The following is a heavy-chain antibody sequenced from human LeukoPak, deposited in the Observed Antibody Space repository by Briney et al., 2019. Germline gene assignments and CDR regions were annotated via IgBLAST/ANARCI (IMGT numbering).Heavy chain of an antibody. CDR1: GFTFSSYG. CDR2: IRYDGSNK. Sequence: GGSLRLSCAASGFTFSSYGMHWVRQAPGKGLEWVAFIRYDGSNKYYADSVKGRFTISRDNSKNTLYLQMNSLRAEDTAVYYCAKDHCGGDCYSGSYAFDIWGQGTMVIVSS. J-gene: IGHJ3*02. D-gene: IGHD2-21*02. V-gene: IGHV3-30*02. CDR3: AKDHCGGDCYSGSYAFDI.